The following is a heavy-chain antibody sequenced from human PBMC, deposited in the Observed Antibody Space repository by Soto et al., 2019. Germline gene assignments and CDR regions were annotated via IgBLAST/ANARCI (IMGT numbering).Heavy chain of an antibody. D-gene: IGHD3-9*01. Sequence: PGGSLRLSCAASGFTFSSYWMSWVRQAPGKGLEWVANIKQDGSEKYYVDSVKGRFTIPRDNAKNSLYLQMNSLRAEDTAVYYCARDSTGYFDWLLYYYGMDVWGQGTTVTVSS. CDR2: IKQDGSEK. CDR1: GFTFSSYW. V-gene: IGHV3-7*01. J-gene: IGHJ6*02. CDR3: ARDSTGYFDWLLYYYGMDV.